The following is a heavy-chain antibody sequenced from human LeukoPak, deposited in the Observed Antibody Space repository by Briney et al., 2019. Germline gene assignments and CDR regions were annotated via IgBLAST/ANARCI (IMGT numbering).Heavy chain of an antibody. CDR2: IYSSGST. CDR3: AREERAYGGNSFDY. CDR1: GGSLSSYY. D-gene: IGHD4-23*01. V-gene: IGHV4-4*07. J-gene: IGHJ4*02. Sequence: SETLSLTCTVSGGSLSSYYWTWIRQPAGKGLEWIGRIYSSGSTNYNPSLKSRVTMSVDTSKNQFSLKLSSVTAADTAVYYCAREERAYGGNSFDYWGQGSLVTVSS.